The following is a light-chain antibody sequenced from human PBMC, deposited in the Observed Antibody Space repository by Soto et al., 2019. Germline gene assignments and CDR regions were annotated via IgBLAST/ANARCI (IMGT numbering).Light chain of an antibody. CDR3: QQSYSRPRT. CDR1: QSISTY. V-gene: IGKV1-39*01. Sequence: DIQMTQSPSSLSASVGDRFTITWRASQSISTYVNWYQQKPGKAPNLLIYTASSLESGVPSRFSGSGSGTDFTLTITSLQPEDFATYFCQQSYSRPRTFGQGTKVDIK. CDR2: TAS. J-gene: IGKJ1*01.